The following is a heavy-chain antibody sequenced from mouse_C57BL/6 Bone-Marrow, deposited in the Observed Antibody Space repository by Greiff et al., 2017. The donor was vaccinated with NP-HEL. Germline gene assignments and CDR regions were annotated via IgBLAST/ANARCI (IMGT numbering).Heavy chain of an antibody. CDR2: IRNKANGYTT. Sequence: DVHLVESGGGLVQPGGSLSLSCAASGFTFTDYYMSWVRQPPGKALEWLGFIRNKANGYTTEYSASVKGRFTISRDNSQSILYLQMNALRAEDSATYYGARLGYYGSSFYWYFDGWGTGTTVTVSS. CDR3: ARLGYYGSSFYWYFDG. J-gene: IGHJ1*03. CDR1: GFTFTDYY. V-gene: IGHV7-3*01. D-gene: IGHD1-1*01.